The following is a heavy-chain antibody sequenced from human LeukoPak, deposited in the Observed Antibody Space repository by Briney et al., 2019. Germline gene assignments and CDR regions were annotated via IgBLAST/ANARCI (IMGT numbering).Heavy chain of an antibody. CDR1: GFTFSSYG. V-gene: IGHV3-30*18. Sequence: PGGSLRLSCAASGFTFSSYGMHWVRQAPGKGLEWVAVISYDGSNKYYADSVKGRFTISRDNSKNTLYLQMNSLRAEDTAVYYCAKDTPYYYDSSGYYTYWGQGTLVTASP. CDR3: AKDTPYYYDSSGYYTY. J-gene: IGHJ4*02. CDR2: ISYDGSNK. D-gene: IGHD3-22*01.